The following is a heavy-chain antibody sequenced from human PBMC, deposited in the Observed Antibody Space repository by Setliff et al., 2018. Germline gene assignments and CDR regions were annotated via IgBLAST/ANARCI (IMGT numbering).Heavy chain of an antibody. J-gene: IGHJ6*03. D-gene: IGHD3-22*01. V-gene: IGHV1-46*01. Sequence: ASVKVSCKASGYTFTSYYMHWVRQAPGQGLGWMGLINPTGGSTSYAQKFQGRVTMTRDTSTSTVFMELGSLRSEDTAVYYCARDRNDNYESSGYYYAGGYMDVWGKGTTVTVSS. CDR2: INPTGGST. CDR1: GYTFTSYY. CDR3: ARDRNDNYESSGYYYAGGYMDV.